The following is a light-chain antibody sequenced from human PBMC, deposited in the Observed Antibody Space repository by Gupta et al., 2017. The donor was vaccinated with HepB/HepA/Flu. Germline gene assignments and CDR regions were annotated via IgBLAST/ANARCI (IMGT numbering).Light chain of an antibody. V-gene: IGKV3-20*01. CDR1: PSVGTY. Sequence: EIVSTQSPGTLSLSPGERATLSCRASPSVGTYLAWYQQKPGQAPRLLIFDASTRITGIPARFSGSGSGTDFTLTISRLEPEDFALYYCQQDGRCKFFGHGTXLQIK. CDR2: DAS. CDR3: QQDGRCKF. J-gene: IGKJ2*01.